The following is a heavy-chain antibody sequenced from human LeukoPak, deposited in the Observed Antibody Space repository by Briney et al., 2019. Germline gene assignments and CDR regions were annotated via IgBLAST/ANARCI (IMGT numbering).Heavy chain of an antibody. Sequence: SETLSLTCTVSGGSISSSSYYWGWIRQPPGKGLEWIGSMYYSGNTYYNPSLKSRVTMSIDTSRNQFSLKLSSVTAADTAVYYCARDAKYYYGSRTYFFFEYWGQGTLLSVSS. CDR3: ARDAKYYYGSRTYFFFEY. V-gene: IGHV4-39*07. CDR1: GGSISSSSYY. D-gene: IGHD3-10*01. J-gene: IGHJ4*02. CDR2: MYYSGNT.